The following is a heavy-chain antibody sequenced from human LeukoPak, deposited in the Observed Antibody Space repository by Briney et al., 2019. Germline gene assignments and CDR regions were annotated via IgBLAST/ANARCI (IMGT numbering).Heavy chain of an antibody. D-gene: IGHD3-3*01. CDR3: ARGRSSGYSDY. J-gene: IGHJ4*02. V-gene: IGHV4-34*01. CDR1: GGSFSGYY. CDR2: INHSGST. Sequence: PSETLSLTCAVYGGSFSGYYWSWIRPPPGKGLEWIGEINHSGSTNYNPSLKSRVTIPVDTSKNQFSLKLTSVTAADTAVYYCARGRSSGYSDYWGQGTLVTVSS.